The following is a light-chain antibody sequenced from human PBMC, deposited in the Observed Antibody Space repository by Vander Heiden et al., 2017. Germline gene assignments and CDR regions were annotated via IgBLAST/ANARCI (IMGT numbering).Light chain of an antibody. CDR1: QSVSSY. V-gene: IGKV3-11*01. Sequence: ESVLTQSPATLSLSPGERATLSCRASQSVSSYLAWYQQKPGQSPRLLIYDASTRATGVPARFSGRGSGTDFTLTISSLEPEDFAVYYCHQHSNWPPPTFGGGTKVEIK. J-gene: IGKJ4*01. CDR2: DAS. CDR3: HQHSNWPPPT.